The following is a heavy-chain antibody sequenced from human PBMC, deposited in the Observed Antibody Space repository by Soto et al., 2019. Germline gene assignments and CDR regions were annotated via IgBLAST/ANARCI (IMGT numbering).Heavy chain of an antibody. CDR1: GFTFTAFG. CDR3: AKRGGSQNDFHRFDS. J-gene: IGHJ4*02. D-gene: IGHD1-1*01. CDR2: LSYNGNKK. V-gene: IGHV3-30*18. Sequence: GGSLRLSCAASGFTFTAFGMHWVRQAPGKGLEWVAGLSYNGNKKYYGDSVKGRFTVSRDNSKKILYLEMNSLRKEDSAMYFCAKRGGSQNDFHRFDSWGQGTLVTVSS.